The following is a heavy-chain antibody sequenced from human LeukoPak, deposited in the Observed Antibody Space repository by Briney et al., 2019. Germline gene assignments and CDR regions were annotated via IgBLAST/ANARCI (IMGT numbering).Heavy chain of an antibody. Sequence: QAGGSLRLSCAASGFTFSSYAMSWVRQAPGKGLEGVSAISGSGGSTYYADSVKGRFTISRDNSKNTLYLQMSSLRAEDTAVYYCAKSSSARGDGYAFDYWGQGTLVTVSS. CDR1: GFTFSSYA. J-gene: IGHJ4*02. V-gene: IGHV3-23*01. CDR3: AKSSSARGDGYAFDY. CDR2: ISGSGGST. D-gene: IGHD5-24*01.